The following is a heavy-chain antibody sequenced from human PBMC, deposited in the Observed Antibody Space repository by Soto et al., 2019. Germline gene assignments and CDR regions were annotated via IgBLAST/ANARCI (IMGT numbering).Heavy chain of an antibody. J-gene: IGHJ6*02. D-gene: IGHD1-26*01. V-gene: IGHV3-53*01. Sequence: GGSLRLSCAASGFTVSSNYMSWVRQAPGKGLEWVSVIYSGGSTYYADSVKGRFTISRDNSKNTLYLQMNSLRAEDTAVYYCARDAPYSGSEGRGQGYYYGMDVWGQGTTVTVSS. CDR1: GFTVSSNY. CDR2: IYSGGST. CDR3: ARDAPYSGSEGRGQGYYYGMDV.